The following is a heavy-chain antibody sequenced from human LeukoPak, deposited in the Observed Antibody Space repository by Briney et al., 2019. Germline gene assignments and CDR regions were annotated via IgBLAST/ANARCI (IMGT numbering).Heavy chain of an antibody. CDR1: GFTFSNYA. Sequence: GGSLRLSCAASGFTFSNYAMSWVRQAPGKGLEWVSAISGSGGSTYYADSVKGRFTISRDNSKNTLYLQMNSLRGEDTAVYYCAKVGDNWDFDYWGQGTLVTVSS. CDR2: ISGSGGST. CDR3: AKVGDNWDFDY. V-gene: IGHV3-23*01. D-gene: IGHD1-1*01. J-gene: IGHJ4*02.